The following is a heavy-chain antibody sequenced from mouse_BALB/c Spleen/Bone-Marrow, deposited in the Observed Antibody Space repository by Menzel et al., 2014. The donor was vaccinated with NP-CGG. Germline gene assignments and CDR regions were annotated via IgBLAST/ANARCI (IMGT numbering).Heavy chain of an antibody. CDR3: ARGLYYVAYGPGFAY. Sequence: EVKVVDSGGGLVQPGGSLKLSCAASGFTFSNCGMSWVRQTPDKRLDLVATINSNGGTTYYPDSVKGRFTISRDNAKNTLYLQMSSLKSEDTAMYFCARGLYYVAYGPGFAYWGQGTLVTVSA. D-gene: IGHD2-13*01. CDR1: GFTFSNCG. V-gene: IGHV5-6-3*01. J-gene: IGHJ3*01. CDR2: INSNGGTT.